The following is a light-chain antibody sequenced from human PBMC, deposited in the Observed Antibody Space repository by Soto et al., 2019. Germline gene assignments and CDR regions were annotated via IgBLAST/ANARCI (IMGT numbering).Light chain of an antibody. CDR2: GAS. V-gene: IGKV3-15*01. Sequence: EIVMTQSPATLSVSPGERATLSCRASQSVSSNLAWYQQKPGQAPRLLIYGASTRATGIPARFSGSGSGTEFTLTISSLQSEDFAVYYCQFYGDPSKTFGQGTKVDIK. CDR3: QFYGDPSKT. CDR1: QSVSSN. J-gene: IGKJ1*01.